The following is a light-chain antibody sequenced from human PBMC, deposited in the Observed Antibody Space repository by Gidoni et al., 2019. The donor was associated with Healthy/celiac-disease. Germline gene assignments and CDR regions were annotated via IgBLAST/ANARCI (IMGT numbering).Light chain of an antibody. V-gene: IGKV1-5*03. CDR2: KAS. CDR1: QSISSW. CDR3: QQYNSYSGIT. J-gene: IGKJ5*01. Sequence: DIQMTQSPSTLSASVGDRVTITCRASQSISSWLAWYQQKPGKDPKLLIYKASSLESGGPSRFSGSGAGTEFTLTISSLQPDDFATYYCQQYNSYSGITFGQGTRLEIK.